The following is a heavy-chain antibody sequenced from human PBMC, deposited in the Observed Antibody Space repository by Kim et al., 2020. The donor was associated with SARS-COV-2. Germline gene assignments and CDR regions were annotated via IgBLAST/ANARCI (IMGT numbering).Heavy chain of an antibody. CDR3: ARDRWGSEYYYYGMDV. CDR1: GFSLSTSGMC. J-gene: IGHJ6*02. Sequence: SGPTLVNPTQTLTLTCTFSGFSLSTSGMCVSWIRQPPGKALEWLALIDWDDDKYYSTSLKTRLTISKDTSKNQVVLTMTNMDPVDTATYYCARDRWGSEYYYYGMDVWGQGTTVTVSS. D-gene: IGHD2-8*02. CDR2: IDWDDDK. V-gene: IGHV2-70*01.